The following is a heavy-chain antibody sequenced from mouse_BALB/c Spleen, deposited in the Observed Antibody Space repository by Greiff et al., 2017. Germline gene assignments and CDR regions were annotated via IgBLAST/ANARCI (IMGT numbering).Heavy chain of an antibody. D-gene: IGHD1-1*01. J-gene: IGHJ1*01. CDR2: ISYSGST. CDR3: ARRMSTTRSYWYFDV. V-gene: IGHV3-8*02. Sequence: EVKVVESGPSLVKPSQTLSLTCSVTGDSITSGYWNWIRKFPGNKLEYMGYISYSGSTYYNPSLKSRISITRDTSKNQYYLQLNSVTTEDTATYYCARRMSTTRSYWYFDVWGAGTTVTVSS. CDR1: GDSITSGY.